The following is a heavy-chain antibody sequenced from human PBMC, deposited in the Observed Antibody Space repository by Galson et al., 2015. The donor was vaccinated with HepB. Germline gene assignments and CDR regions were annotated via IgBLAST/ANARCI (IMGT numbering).Heavy chain of an antibody. CDR2: IYYSGST. V-gene: IGHV4-59*01. CDR3: ARERGRSYGPYIDY. D-gene: IGHD5-18*01. J-gene: IGHJ4*02. CDR1: GGSISSYY. Sequence: LSLTCTVSGGSISSYYWSWIRQPPGKGLEWIGYIYYSGSTNYNPSLKSRVTISVDTSKNQFSLKLSSVTAADTAVYYCARERGRSYGPYIDYWGQGTLVTVSS.